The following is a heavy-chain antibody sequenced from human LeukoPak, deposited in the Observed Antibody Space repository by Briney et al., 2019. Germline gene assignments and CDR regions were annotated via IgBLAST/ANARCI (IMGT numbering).Heavy chain of an antibody. Sequence: PSETLSLTCAVSGASISGSGYYLGWIRQPPGKGLEWIGNIYYTGSTYYNAPLQSRVTISIDTSKNQFSLKLNFVTAADTAVYYCARHLEDSSGYYPRYCDYWGQGTLVTVSS. D-gene: IGHD3-22*01. CDR2: IYYTGST. V-gene: IGHV4-39*01. J-gene: IGHJ4*02. CDR3: ARHLEDSSGYYPRYCDY. CDR1: GASISGSGYY.